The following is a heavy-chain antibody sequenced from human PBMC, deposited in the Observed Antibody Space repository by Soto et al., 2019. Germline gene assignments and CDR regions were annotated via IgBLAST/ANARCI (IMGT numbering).Heavy chain of an antibody. V-gene: IGHV3-9*01. CDR3: AKGRIFGVVQEPYFDY. J-gene: IGHJ4*02. CDR2: ISWNSGSI. CDR1: GFTFDDYA. D-gene: IGHD3-3*01. Sequence: PGGSLRLSCAASGFTFDDYAMHWVRQAPGKGLEWVSGISWNSGSIGYADSVKGRFTISRDNAKNSLYLQMNSLRAEDTALYYCAKGRIFGVVQEPYFDYWGQGTLVTVSS.